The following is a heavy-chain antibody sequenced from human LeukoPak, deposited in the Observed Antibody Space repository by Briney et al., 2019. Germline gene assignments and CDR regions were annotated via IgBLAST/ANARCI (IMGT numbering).Heavy chain of an antibody. CDR1: GFTFSDYY. CDR2: ISSSSSYT. V-gene: IGHV3-11*06. J-gene: IGHJ6*02. Sequence: GGSLRLSCAASGFTFSDYYMSWIRQAPGKGLEWVSYISSSSSYTNYADSVKGRFTISRDNAKNSLYLQMNSLRVEDTAVYYCARAPHYSNYGPYYYGMDVWGQGTTVTVSS. CDR3: ARAPHYSNYGPYYYGMDV. D-gene: IGHD4-11*01.